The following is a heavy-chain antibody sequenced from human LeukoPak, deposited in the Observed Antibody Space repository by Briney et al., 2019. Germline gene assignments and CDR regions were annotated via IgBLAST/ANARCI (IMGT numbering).Heavy chain of an antibody. D-gene: IGHD2-21*02. Sequence: QTGGSLRLSCAASGFTFRSYALHWVRQAPGKGLEWVALISYDVSNTYYADSVKGRFTISRDNSRNTLYLQMNSLRAEDTAVYYCARGRVVVTAISEYWGQGTLVTVSS. V-gene: IGHV3-30*04. J-gene: IGHJ4*02. CDR2: ISYDVSNT. CDR1: GFTFRSYA. CDR3: ARGRVVVTAISEY.